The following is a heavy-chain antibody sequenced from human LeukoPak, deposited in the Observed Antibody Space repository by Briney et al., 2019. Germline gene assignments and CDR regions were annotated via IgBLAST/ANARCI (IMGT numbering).Heavy chain of an antibody. Sequence: SETLSLTCAVSGGSVSGYYWTWVRQPLGKGLEWVGEISHTVGANYNPSLKSRVAIGLDTSKKQLSLKLESVTDADTAVYYCAREDYGTGSYYRGDAFDIWGHGTMVTVSS. CDR1: GGSVSGYY. D-gene: IGHD3-10*01. CDR3: AREDYGTGSYYRGDAFDI. CDR2: ISHTVGA. J-gene: IGHJ3*02. V-gene: IGHV4-34*01.